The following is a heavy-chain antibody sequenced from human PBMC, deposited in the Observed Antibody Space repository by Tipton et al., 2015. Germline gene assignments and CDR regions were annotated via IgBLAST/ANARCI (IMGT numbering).Heavy chain of an antibody. CDR2: MMPIFRSP. CDR3: ARDVYCSSLDCSSY. Sequence: QLVQSGPEVKKPGSSVKVSCKTYADIFDNYSIIWVRQVPGQGLEWMGGMMPIFRSPTYIRKFQGRLTITADVLTNTAYMELSSLTLEDTAVYFCARDVYCSSLDCSSYWGQGTLVTVSS. J-gene: IGHJ4*02. V-gene: IGHV1-69*01. CDR1: ADIFDNYS. D-gene: IGHD2-2*01.